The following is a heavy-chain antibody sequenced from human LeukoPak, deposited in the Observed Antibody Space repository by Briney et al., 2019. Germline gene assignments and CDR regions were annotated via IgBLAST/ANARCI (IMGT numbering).Heavy chain of an antibody. Sequence: GRSLRLSCAASGFTFSSYVMHWVRQAPGKGLEWVAVIWYDGFNKYYADSVKGRFTISRDNSKNTLYLQMNSLRTEDTAVYYCARDLGNWGWNDFWGQGTLVTVSS. V-gene: IGHV3-33*01. J-gene: IGHJ4*02. CDR3: ARDLGNWGWNDF. D-gene: IGHD7-27*01. CDR1: GFTFSSYV. CDR2: IWYDGFNK.